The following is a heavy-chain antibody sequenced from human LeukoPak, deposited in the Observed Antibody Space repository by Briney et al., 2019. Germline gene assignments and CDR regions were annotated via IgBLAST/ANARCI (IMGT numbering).Heavy chain of an antibody. V-gene: IGHV4-34*01. CDR1: GGSFSGYY. Sequence: SETLSLTCAVYGGSFSGYYWSWIRQPPGKGLEWIGEINHSGSTNYNPSLKSRVTMSVDTSKNQFSLKLSSVTAADTAVYYCARGLRSGSYYPFDYWGQGTLVTVSS. CDR3: ARGLRSGSYYPFDY. J-gene: IGHJ4*02. D-gene: IGHD1-26*01. CDR2: INHSGST.